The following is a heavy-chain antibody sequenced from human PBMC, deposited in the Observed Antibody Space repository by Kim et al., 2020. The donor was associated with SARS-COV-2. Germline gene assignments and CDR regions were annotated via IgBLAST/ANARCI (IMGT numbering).Heavy chain of an antibody. CDR1: GGTFSSYA. V-gene: IGHV1-69*04. Sequence: SVKVSCKASGGTFSSYAISWVRQAPGQGLEWMGRIIPILGIANYAQKFQGRVTITADKSTSTAYMELSSLRSEDTAVYYCARWDGGNPNYYYYGMDVWG. J-gene: IGHJ6*01. CDR3: ARWDGGNPNYYYYGMDV. CDR2: IIPILGIA. D-gene: IGHD2-15*01.